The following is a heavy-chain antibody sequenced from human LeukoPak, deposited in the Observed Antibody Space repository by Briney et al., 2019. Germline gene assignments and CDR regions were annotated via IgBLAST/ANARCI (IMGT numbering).Heavy chain of an antibody. CDR1: GYTFTSYD. CDR3: ARDRAPQHYYYDSSGPGFDP. CDR2: INPNSGGT. J-gene: IGHJ5*02. Sequence: ASVKVSCKASGYTFTSYDINWVRQAPGQGLEWMGWINPNSGGTNYAQKFQGWVTMTRDTSISTAYMELSRLRSDDTAAYYCARDRAPQHYYYDSSGPGFDPWGQGTLVTVSS. V-gene: IGHV1-2*04. D-gene: IGHD3-22*01.